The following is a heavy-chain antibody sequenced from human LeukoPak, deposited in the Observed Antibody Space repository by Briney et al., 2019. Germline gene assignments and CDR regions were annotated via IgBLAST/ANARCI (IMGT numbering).Heavy chain of an antibody. CDR1: GFTFNSYA. J-gene: IGHJ6*03. V-gene: IGHV3-23*01. CDR2: ISGSGSTT. CDR3: AKVHYSVNSYCYMDV. D-gene: IGHD2-21*01. Sequence: GGSLRLSCAASGFTFNSYAMSWVRQAPGKGLEWVSTISGSGSTTHYADSVKGRFTISRDNSKNTLYLQMNSLRAEDTAIYYCAKVHYSVNSYCYMDVWGKGTTVTVSS.